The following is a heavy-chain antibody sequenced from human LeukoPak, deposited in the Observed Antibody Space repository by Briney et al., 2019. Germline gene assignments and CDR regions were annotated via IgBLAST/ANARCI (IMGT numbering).Heavy chain of an antibody. CDR3: ARRKVAVARRGWFDP. Sequence: PSETLSLTCAVYGGSFSGYYWSWIRQPPGKGLERIGEINHSGSTNYNPSLKSRVTISVDTSKNQFSLKLSSVTAADTAVYYCARRKVAVARRGWFDPWGQGTLVTVSS. CDR2: INHSGST. CDR1: GGSFSGYY. D-gene: IGHD6-19*01. J-gene: IGHJ5*02. V-gene: IGHV4-34*01.